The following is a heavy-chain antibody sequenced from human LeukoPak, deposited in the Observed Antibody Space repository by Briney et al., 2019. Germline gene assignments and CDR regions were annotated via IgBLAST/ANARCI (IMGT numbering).Heavy chain of an antibody. CDR1: GDSSSNYY. CDR2: IYYSGST. V-gene: IGHV4-59*01. J-gene: IGHJ5*02. CDR3: PRGTVTKWGGWFDP. Sequence: SETLSLTCTVSGDSSSNYYWTWIRQPPGKGLEWIGNIYYSGSTNYNPSLKSRVTISVDTSKNQVSLKLSSVTAADTAVYYCPRGTVTKWGGWFDPWGQGTLVTVSS. D-gene: IGHD4-17*01.